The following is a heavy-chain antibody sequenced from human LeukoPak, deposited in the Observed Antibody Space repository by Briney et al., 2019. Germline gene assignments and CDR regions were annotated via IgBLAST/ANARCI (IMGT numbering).Heavy chain of an antibody. D-gene: IGHD5-12*01. CDR1: GYTFTCYY. V-gene: IGHV1-2*02. CDR3: ARVRRMAVATMGGDFDY. Sequence: ASVKVSCKASGYTFTCYYIHWVRQAPGQGLEWMGWITPNNGGTYYAQKFQGRVTMTRDTSITTAYMELSRLRSDDTAVYYCARVRRMAVATMGGDFDYWGQGTLVTVSS. CDR2: ITPNNGGT. J-gene: IGHJ4*02.